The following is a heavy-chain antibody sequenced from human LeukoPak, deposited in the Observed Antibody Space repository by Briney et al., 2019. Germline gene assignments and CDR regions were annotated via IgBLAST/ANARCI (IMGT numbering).Heavy chain of an antibody. D-gene: IGHD5-24*01. V-gene: IGHV4-39*07. Sequence: PSETLSLTCTVSGGSISSSSYYWGWIRQPPGKGLEWIGSIYYSGSTYYNPSLKSRVTISVDTSKNQFSLKLSSVTAADTAVYYCAREDRGWLQLGIDYWGQGTLVTVSS. CDR2: IYYSGST. J-gene: IGHJ4*02. CDR1: GGSISSSSYY. CDR3: AREDRGWLQLGIDY.